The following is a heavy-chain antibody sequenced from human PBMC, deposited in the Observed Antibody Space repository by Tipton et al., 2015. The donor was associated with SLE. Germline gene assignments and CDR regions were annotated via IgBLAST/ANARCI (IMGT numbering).Heavy chain of an antibody. CDR1: GFTFSSYA. V-gene: IGHV3-23*01. CDR3: AKGVFYDVLTGDDAFDI. D-gene: IGHD3-9*01. Sequence: SLRLSCAASGFTFSSYAMSWVRQAPGKGLEWVSTISGTGGSTYFADSVKGRFTISRDNSKNTLYLQMNSLRAEDTAVYYCAKGVFYDVLTGDDAFDIWGQGTMVTVSS. CDR2: ISGTGGST. J-gene: IGHJ3*02.